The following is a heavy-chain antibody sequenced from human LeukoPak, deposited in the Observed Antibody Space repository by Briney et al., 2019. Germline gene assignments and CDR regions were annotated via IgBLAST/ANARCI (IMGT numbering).Heavy chain of an antibody. Sequence: GGSLRLSCAASGFSFSTYWMGWVRQAPGKGLEWVANIKQDESEKYYVDSVKGRFTVSRDNAKNSLYLQMNSLRAEDTAVYYCVRVANGATFDYWGQGTLVTVSS. V-gene: IGHV3-7*01. CDR3: VRVANGATFDY. J-gene: IGHJ4*02. CDR2: IKQDESEK. CDR1: GFSFSTYW. D-gene: IGHD5-12*01.